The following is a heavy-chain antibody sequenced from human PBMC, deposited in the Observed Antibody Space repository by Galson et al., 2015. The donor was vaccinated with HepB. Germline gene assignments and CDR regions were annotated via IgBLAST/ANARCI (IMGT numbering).Heavy chain of an antibody. Sequence: TLSLTCTVSGGSISSGGYYWSWIRQHPGKGLERIGYIYYSGSTYYNPSLKSRVTISVDTSKNQFSLKLSSVTAADTAVYYCARDPYYYYDSSGYRWYFDLWGRGTLVTVSS. CDR2: IYYSGST. CDR3: ARDPYYYYDSSGYRWYFDL. CDR1: GGSISSGGYY. V-gene: IGHV4-31*03. J-gene: IGHJ2*01. D-gene: IGHD3-22*01.